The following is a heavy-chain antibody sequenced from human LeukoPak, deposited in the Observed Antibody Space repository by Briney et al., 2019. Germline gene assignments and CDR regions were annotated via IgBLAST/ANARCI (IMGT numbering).Heavy chain of an antibody. CDR1: GYTFTGYY. CDR3: ARGGVGATTYVWFDP. D-gene: IGHD1-26*01. Sequence: GASVKVSCKASGYTFTGYYMHWVRQAPGRGLEWMGLINPTGGSTGYAQKFQGRVTMTRDMSTSTVYMELSSLRSEDTAVYYCARGGVGATTYVWFDPWGQGTLVTVSS. CDR2: INPTGGST. V-gene: IGHV1-46*01. J-gene: IGHJ5*02.